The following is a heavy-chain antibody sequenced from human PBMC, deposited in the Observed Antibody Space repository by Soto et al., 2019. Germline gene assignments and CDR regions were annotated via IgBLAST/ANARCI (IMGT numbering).Heavy chain of an antibody. J-gene: IGHJ4*02. CDR2: IIPIFGTA. V-gene: IGHV1-69*13. Sequence: GASVKVSCKASGGTFSSYAISWVRQAPGQGLEWMGGIIPIFGTANYAQKFQGRVTITADESTSTAYMELSSLRSEDTAVYYCARERWSPSYFDYCGQGTLVTVSS. CDR1: GGTFSSYA. CDR3: ARERWSPSYFDY. D-gene: IGHD2-8*01.